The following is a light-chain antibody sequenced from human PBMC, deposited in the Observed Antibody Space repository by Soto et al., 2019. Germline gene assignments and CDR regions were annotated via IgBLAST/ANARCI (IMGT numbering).Light chain of an antibody. Sequence: EIVLTQSPATLSLSPGERATLSCRASQSVSKFLAWYQQKPGQAPRLLIYAASNRATGIPARFSGSGSGTDFTLTISSLEPEDFAVYYRQQRFSWVTFGGGTKVDIK. CDR2: AAS. CDR3: QQRFSWVT. CDR1: QSVSKF. J-gene: IGKJ4*01. V-gene: IGKV3-11*01.